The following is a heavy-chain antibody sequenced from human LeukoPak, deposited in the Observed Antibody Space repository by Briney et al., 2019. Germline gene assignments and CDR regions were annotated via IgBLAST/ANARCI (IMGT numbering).Heavy chain of an antibody. J-gene: IGHJ4*02. V-gene: IGHV3-23*01. CDR3: AKGVSAAVYYFDY. D-gene: IGHD6-13*01. CDR1: GFTFSSYA. CDR2: VSGSGGST. Sequence: GGSLRLSCAASGFTFSSYAMSWVRQAPGKGLEWVSAVSGSGGSTYYADSVEGRFTISRDNSKNTLYLQMNSLRAEDTAVYYCAKGVSAAVYYFDYWGQGALVTVSS.